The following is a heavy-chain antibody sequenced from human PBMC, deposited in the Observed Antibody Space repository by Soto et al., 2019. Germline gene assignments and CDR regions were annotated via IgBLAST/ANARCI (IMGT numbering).Heavy chain of an antibody. CDR2: MYYSGST. D-gene: IGHD5-12*01. CDR1: GGSISSSSYY. J-gene: IGHJ3*02. V-gene: IGHV4-39*01. CDR3: AGGVATIPYAFDI. Sequence: SETLSLTCAVSGGSISSSSYYWGWIRQPPGKGLEWIGSMYYSGSTYYNPSLKSRVTISVDTSKNQFSLKLSSVTAADTAVYYCAGGVATIPYAFDIWAQGTIVTVSS.